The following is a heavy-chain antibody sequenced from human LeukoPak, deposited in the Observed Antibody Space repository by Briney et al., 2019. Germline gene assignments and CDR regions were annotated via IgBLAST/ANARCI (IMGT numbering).Heavy chain of an antibody. Sequence: PSETLSLTCAVYGGSFSGYYWSWIRQPPGKGLEWIGEINHSGSTNYNPSLKSRVTISVDTSKNQFSLKLSSVTAADTAVYYCARGRTPRITMVRGVIYLDYWGQGTPVTVSS. CDR3: ARGRTPRITMVRGVIYLDY. CDR1: GGSFSGYY. CDR2: INHSGST. V-gene: IGHV4-34*01. D-gene: IGHD3-10*01. J-gene: IGHJ4*02.